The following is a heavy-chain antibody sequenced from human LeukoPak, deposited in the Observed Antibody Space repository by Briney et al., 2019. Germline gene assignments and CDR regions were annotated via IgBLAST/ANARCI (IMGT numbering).Heavy chain of an antibody. CDR1: GFTFDDYT. Sequence: PGGSLRLSCAASGFTFDDYTMHWVRHAPGKGLEWVSLISWDGDNTYYADSVKGRFTISRDNSKNSLYLQMNSLKTEDTAFYYCAKGYTIAVTGLLDYWGQGTLVTVSS. CDR2: ISWDGDNT. J-gene: IGHJ4*02. V-gene: IGHV3-43*01. CDR3: AKGYTIAVTGLLDY. D-gene: IGHD6-19*01.